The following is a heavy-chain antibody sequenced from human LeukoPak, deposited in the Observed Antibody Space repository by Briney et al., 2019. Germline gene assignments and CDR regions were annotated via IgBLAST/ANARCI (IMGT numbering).Heavy chain of an antibody. Sequence: ASVKVSCKASGYTFSRYGLNWGRQSPGQGLECMGWISGYNGNTNYAQKFQGRVTMTTDTSTSTAYMELRSLRSDDTAVYYCARGGGSGSYSPIKFDYWGQGTLVTVSS. CDR2: ISGYNGNT. V-gene: IGHV1-18*01. J-gene: IGHJ4*02. D-gene: IGHD3-10*01. CDR3: ARGGGSGSYSPIKFDY. CDR1: GYTFSRYG.